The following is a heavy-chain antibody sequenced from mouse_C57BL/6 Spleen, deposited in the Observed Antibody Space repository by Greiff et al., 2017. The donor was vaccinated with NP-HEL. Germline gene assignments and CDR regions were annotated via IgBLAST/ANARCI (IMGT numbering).Heavy chain of an antibody. CDR1: GYTFTSYW. D-gene: IGHD1-1*01. Sequence: QVQLQQPGAELVMPGASVKLSCKASGYTFTSYWMHWVKQRPGQGLEWIGEIDPSDSYTNYNQKFKGKSTLTVDKSSSTAYMQLSSLTSEDSAVYYCARPDCYGSSTGYFDVWGTGTTVTVSS. CDR3: ARPDCYGSSTGYFDV. CDR2: IDPSDSYT. V-gene: IGHV1-69*01. J-gene: IGHJ1*03.